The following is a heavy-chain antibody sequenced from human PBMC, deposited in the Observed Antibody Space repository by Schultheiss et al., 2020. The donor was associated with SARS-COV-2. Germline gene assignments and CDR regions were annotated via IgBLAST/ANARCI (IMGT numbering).Heavy chain of an antibody. CDR2: INPNSGGT. J-gene: IGHJ6*03. Sequence: ASVKVSCKASGYTFTSYGISWVRQAPGQGLEWMGWINPNSGGTNYAQKFQGRVTMTRDTSISTAYMELSRLRSDDTAVYYCATGGYAGMVRGVYYYYYMDVWGKGTTVTVSS. V-gene: IGHV1-2*02. CDR3: ATGGYAGMVRGVYYYYYMDV. D-gene: IGHD3-10*01. CDR1: GYTFTSYG.